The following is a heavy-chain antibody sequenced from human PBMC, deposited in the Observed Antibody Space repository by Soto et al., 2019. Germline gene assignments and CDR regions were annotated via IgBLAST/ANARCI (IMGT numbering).Heavy chain of an antibody. J-gene: IGHJ4*02. CDR2: IIPIFGTA. V-gene: IGHV1-69*06. CDR3: ARAAPYYYDSSGYGMGY. CDR1: GGTFSSYA. Sequence: SVKVSCKASGGTFSSYAISWVRQAPGQGLEWMGGIIPIFGTANYAQKFQGRVTITADKSTSTAYMELSSLRSEDTAVYYCARAAPYYYDSSGYGMGYGGQGTLVTVSS. D-gene: IGHD3-22*01.